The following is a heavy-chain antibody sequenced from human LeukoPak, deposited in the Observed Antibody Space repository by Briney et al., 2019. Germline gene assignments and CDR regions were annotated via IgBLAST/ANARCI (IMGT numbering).Heavy chain of an antibody. J-gene: IGHJ4*02. Sequence: GGSLRLSCAASGFTFSSYAMHWVRQAPGKGLEWVAVISYDGSNKYYADSVKGRFTVSRDNSKNTLYLQMNSLRAEDTAVYYCAKDGGLWVSAHWGDSWGRGTLVTVSS. V-gene: IGHV3-30*04. D-gene: IGHD7-27*01. CDR2: ISYDGSNK. CDR3: AKDGGLWVSAHWGDS. CDR1: GFTFSSYA.